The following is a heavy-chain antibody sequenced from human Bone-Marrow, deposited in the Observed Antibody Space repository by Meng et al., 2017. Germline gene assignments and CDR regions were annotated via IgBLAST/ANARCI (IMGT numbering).Heavy chain of an antibody. Sequence: LRLSCAISGDSVSSNSAAWNWIRQSPSRGLEWLGRTYYRSKWYNDYATSVEGRITINPDKSKNQFALQLNSVTPEDTAVYYCARDKCVTTRCWFDPWGQGTLVTVSS. J-gene: IGHJ5*02. V-gene: IGHV6-1*01. D-gene: IGHD1-14*01. CDR1: GDSVSSNSAA. CDR3: ARDKCVTTRCWFDP. CDR2: TYYRSKWYN.